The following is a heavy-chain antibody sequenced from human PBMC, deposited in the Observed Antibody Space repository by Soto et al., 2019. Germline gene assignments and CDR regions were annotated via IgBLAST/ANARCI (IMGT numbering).Heavy chain of an antibody. CDR1: GGTFSSYA. V-gene: IGHV1-69*13. D-gene: IGHD2-2*01. CDR3: AQPGGKVPTDYYGMDV. J-gene: IGHJ6*02. CDR2: IIPIFGTA. Sequence: ASVKVSCKASGGTFSSYAISWVRQAPGQGLEWMGGIIPIFGTANYAQKFQGRVTITADESTSTAYMELSSLRSEDTAVYYCAQPGGKVPTDYYGMDVWGQGTTVTVSS.